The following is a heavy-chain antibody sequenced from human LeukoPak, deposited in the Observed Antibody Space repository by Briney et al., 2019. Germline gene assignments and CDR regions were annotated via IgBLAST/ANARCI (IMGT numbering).Heavy chain of an antibody. CDR3: ASIVVVPAATSYYYYYMDV. V-gene: IGHV1-69*05. Sequence: SVKVSCKASGGTFSSYAISWVRQAPGQGLEWMGGIIPIFGTANYAQKFQGRVTITTDESTSTAYMELSSLRSEDTAVYYCASIVVVPAATSYYYYYMDVGGKGTTVTVSS. CDR2: IIPIFGTA. D-gene: IGHD2-2*01. CDR1: GGTFSSYA. J-gene: IGHJ6*03.